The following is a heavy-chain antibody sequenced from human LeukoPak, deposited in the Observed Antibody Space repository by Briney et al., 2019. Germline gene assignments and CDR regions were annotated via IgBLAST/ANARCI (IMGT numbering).Heavy chain of an antibody. Sequence: SETLSLTCTVSGGSISSYYWSWIRQPAGKGLEWIGRIYTSGSTNYNPSLKSRVTMSVDTSKNQFSLKLSSVTAADTAVYYCARGDFMYCSSTSCYEFDYWGQGTLVTVSS. D-gene: IGHD2-2*01. CDR3: ARGDFMYCSSTSCYEFDY. CDR2: IYTSGST. V-gene: IGHV4-4*07. CDR1: GGSISSYY. J-gene: IGHJ4*02.